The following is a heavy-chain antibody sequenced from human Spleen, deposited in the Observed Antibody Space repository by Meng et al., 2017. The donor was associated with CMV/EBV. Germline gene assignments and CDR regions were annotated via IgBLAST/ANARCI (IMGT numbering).Heavy chain of an antibody. CDR1: GGSIISSAGYY. Sequence: TCTVSGGSIISSAGYYWTWVRQHPERGLEWIGHIDYTGSAYYNPSLKSRLIISVDTSKNQFSLKLSSVTAADTALYYCGRDRVWGLDSWGQGTLVTVSS. V-gene: IGHV4-31*03. J-gene: IGHJ4*02. D-gene: IGHD3-16*01. CDR3: GRDRVWGLDS. CDR2: IDYTGSA.